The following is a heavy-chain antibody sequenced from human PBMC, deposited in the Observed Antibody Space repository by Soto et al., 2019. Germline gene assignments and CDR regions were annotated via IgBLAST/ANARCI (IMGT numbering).Heavy chain of an antibody. CDR2: ISGSGGST. J-gene: IGHJ3*02. CDR3: AKANYDSSGYPKDAFDI. V-gene: IGHV3-23*01. Sequence: GGSLRLSCAASGFTFSSYSMSWVRQAPGKGLEWVSAISGSGGSTYYADSVKGRFTISRDNSKNTLYLQMNSLRAEDTAVYYCAKANYDSSGYPKDAFDIWGQGTMVTVSS. CDR1: GFTFSSYS. D-gene: IGHD3-22*01.